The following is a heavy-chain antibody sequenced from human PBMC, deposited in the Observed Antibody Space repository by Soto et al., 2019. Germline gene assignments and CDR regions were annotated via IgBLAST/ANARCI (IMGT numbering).Heavy chain of an antibody. J-gene: IGHJ4*02. D-gene: IGHD3-10*01. Sequence: QVQLVQSGAEVKKPGSSVKVSCKASGGIFSTYAISWLRQAPGQGLEWMGGIIPIFGTPNYAQRFQGRVTITADESTSTDYMELSRLRSEDTAVYYCARDRDDYGSGTYYNRIDFWGQGTLVTVSS. CDR3: ARDRDDYGSGTYYNRIDF. CDR2: IIPIFGTP. V-gene: IGHV1-69*01. CDR1: GGIFSTYA.